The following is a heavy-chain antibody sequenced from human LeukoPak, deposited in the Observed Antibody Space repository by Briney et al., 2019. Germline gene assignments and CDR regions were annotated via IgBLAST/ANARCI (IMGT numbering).Heavy chain of an antibody. V-gene: IGHV4-59*11. D-gene: IGHD6-13*01. CDR3: ARVLGDSSSWYTYYYMDV. CDR2: IYYSGST. CDR1: GGSISSHY. J-gene: IGHJ6*03. Sequence: SETLSLTCTVSGGSISSHYWSCIRQPPGKGLEWIGYIYYSGSTNYNPSLKSRVTISVDTSKNQFSLKLSSVTAADTAVYYCARVLGDSSSWYTYYYMDVWGKGTTVTVSS.